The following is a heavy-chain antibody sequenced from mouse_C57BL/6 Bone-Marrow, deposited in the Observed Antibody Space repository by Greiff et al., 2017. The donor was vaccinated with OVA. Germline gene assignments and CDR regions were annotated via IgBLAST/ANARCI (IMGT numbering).Heavy chain of an antibody. V-gene: IGHV2-4*01. CDR2: IWSGGST. CDR3: AKRRDWYFDV. CDR1: GFSLTSYG. Sequence: VKVVESGPGLVQPSQSLSITCTVSGFSLTSYGVHWVRQPPGKGLEWLGVIWSGGSTDYNAAFISRLSISKDNSKSQVFFKMNSLQADDTAIYYCAKRRDWYFDVWGTGTTVTVSS. J-gene: IGHJ1*03.